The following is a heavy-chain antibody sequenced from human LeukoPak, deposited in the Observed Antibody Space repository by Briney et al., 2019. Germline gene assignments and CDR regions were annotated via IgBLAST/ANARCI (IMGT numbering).Heavy chain of an antibody. Sequence: GSLRLSCAASGFTFSSYAMSWVRQAPGKGLEWVSAISGSGGSTYYADSVKGRFTISRDNPKNTLYLQMNSLRAEDTAVYYCAKGPERWLPVDYWGQGTLVTVSS. CDR1: GFTFSSYA. D-gene: IGHD5-24*01. J-gene: IGHJ4*02. CDR2: ISGSGGST. CDR3: AKGPERWLPVDY. V-gene: IGHV3-23*01.